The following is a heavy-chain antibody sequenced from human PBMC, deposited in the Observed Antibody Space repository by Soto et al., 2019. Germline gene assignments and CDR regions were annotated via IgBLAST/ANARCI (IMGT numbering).Heavy chain of an antibody. CDR2: IWYDASKK. V-gene: IGHV3-33*01. J-gene: IGHJ4*02. CDR3: ARDLQNFVY. Sequence: QVQLVESGGGVVQPGRSLRLSCAASGFTFSNYGMHWVRQAPGKGLEWVAVIWYDASKKYYADSVKGRFTVSRDNSKNTLYLQMNSLGAEDTAVYYCARDLQNFVYWGQGTLVIVSS. CDR1: GFTFSNYG. D-gene: IGHD4-4*01.